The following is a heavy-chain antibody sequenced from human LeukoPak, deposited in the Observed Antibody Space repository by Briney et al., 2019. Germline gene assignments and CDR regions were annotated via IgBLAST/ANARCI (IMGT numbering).Heavy chain of an antibody. CDR1: GFTFSNFW. CDR3: AKIEVYSGTYRGFFES. D-gene: IGHD1-26*01. CDR2: IYGDGSFT. V-gene: IGHV3-74*01. J-gene: IGHJ4*02. Sequence: GGSLRLSCAASGFTFSNFWMHWVRQAPGKGLVWVALIYGDGSFTRYADSVRGRFTISRDNSKDTLYLQMNSLRAEDTAVYYCAKIEVYSGTYRGFFESWGQGTLVTVSS.